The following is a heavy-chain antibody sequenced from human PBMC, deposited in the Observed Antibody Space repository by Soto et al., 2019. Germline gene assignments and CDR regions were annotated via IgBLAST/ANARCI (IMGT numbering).Heavy chain of an antibody. J-gene: IGHJ4*02. Sequence: KPSETLSLTCTVSGDSISSYYWSWIRQPPGKGLEWIGEINHSGSTNYNPSLKSRVTISVDTSKNQFSLKLSSVTAADTAVYYCARGDGDLDYYDSSGYYQSWVFDYWGQGTLVTVSS. CDR2: INHSGST. V-gene: IGHV4-34*01. D-gene: IGHD3-22*01. CDR3: ARGDGDLDYYDSSGYYQSWVFDY. CDR1: GDSISSYY.